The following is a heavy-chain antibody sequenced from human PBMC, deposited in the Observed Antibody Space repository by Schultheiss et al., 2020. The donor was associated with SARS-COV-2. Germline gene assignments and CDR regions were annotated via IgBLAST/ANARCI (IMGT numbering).Heavy chain of an antibody. CDR3: ARVRRDYDFWSSSYFYGMDV. Sequence: ASVKVSCKASGYTFISYGISWVRQAPGQGLAWMGWINPNSGGTNYAQKFQGWVTMTRDTSISTAYIELSRLRSDDTAVYYCARVRRDYDFWSSSYFYGMDVWGQGTTVTVSS. J-gene: IGHJ6*02. CDR2: INPNSGGT. CDR1: GYTFISYG. D-gene: IGHD3-3*01. V-gene: IGHV1-2*04.